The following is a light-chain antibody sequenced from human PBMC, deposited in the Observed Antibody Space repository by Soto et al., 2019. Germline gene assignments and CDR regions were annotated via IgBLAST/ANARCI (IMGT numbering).Light chain of an antibody. Sequence: EIVLTQSPGTLSLSPGERATLSCRASQSVSSSYLAWYQQKPGQAPRLLIYGASRRATGIPDRFSGSGSGTDFTLTISRLEPEDFAVYHCQQYDTSRTFGPGTKVDI. CDR1: QSVSSSY. CDR2: GAS. V-gene: IGKV3-20*01. CDR3: QQYDTSRT. J-gene: IGKJ3*01.